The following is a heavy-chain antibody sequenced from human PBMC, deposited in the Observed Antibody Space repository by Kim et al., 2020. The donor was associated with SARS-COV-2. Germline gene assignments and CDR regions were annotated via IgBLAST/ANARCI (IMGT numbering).Heavy chain of an antibody. D-gene: IGHD2-15*01. Sequence: GGSLRLSCAASGFTVSSNYMSWVRQAPGKGLEWVSVIYSGGSTYYADSVKGRFTISRDNSKNTLYLQMNSLRAEDTAVYYCARDKRRSGGYCSGGSCYSGYNWFDPWGQGTLVTVSS. V-gene: IGHV3-66*01. CDR3: ARDKRRSGGYCSGGSCYSGYNWFDP. CDR2: IYSGGST. J-gene: IGHJ5*02. CDR1: GFTVSSNY.